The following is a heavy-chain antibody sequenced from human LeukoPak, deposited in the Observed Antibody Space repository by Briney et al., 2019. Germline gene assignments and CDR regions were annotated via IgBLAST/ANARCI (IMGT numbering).Heavy chain of an antibody. V-gene: IGHV4-61*02. Sequence: PSQTLSLTCTVSGGSNSSGSYYWSWIRQPAGKGLEWIGRIYTSGSTNYNPSLKSRVTISVDTSKNQFSLKLSSVTAADTAVYYCARGDYDILTGYYPYWGQGTLVPVSS. CDR2: IYTSGST. D-gene: IGHD3-9*01. J-gene: IGHJ4*02. CDR3: ARGDYDILTGYYPY. CDR1: GGSNSSGSYY.